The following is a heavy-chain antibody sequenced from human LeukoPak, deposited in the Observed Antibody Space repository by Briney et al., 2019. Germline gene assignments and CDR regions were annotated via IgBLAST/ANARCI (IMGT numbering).Heavy chain of an antibody. D-gene: IGHD1-1*01. CDR3: ARDWFATTLEAFDM. V-gene: IGHV3-7*01. CDR2: IKHDGSQT. J-gene: IGHJ3*02. CDR1: GFTLSNYW. Sequence: GGSLRLSCAASGFTLSNYWMSWVRQAPGKGLEWVANIKHDGSQTYYVDSVKGRFTISRDNAKNSVDLQMNSLRAEDTAVYYCARDWFATTLEAFDMWGQGTMVTVSS.